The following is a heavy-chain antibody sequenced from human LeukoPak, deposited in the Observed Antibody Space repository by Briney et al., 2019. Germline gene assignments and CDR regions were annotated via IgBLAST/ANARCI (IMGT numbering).Heavy chain of an antibody. J-gene: IGHJ6*04. V-gene: IGHV6-1*01. CDR2: TYYRSKWFV. Sequence: SQTLSLTCAISGDSVSSNSAAWNWIRQSPSRGLEWLGRTYYRSKWFVDYAVPLRGRININPDTSKNRFSLQLSSVTPEDTAVYYCARDLYGGWIQMDVWGKGTTVTVSS. D-gene: IGHD5-18*01. CDR3: ARDLYGGWIQMDV. CDR1: GDSVSSNSAA.